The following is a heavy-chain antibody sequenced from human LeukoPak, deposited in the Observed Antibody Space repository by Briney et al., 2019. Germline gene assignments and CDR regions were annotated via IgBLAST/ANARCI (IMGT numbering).Heavy chain of an antibody. CDR3: ARERYCSGGSCYAADAFDI. D-gene: IGHD2-15*01. J-gene: IGHJ3*02. Sequence: SQTLSLTCTVSGGSISSGSYDWSWIRQPAGKGLEWIGRIYTSGSTNYNPSLKSRVTISVDTSKNQFSLKLSSVTAADTAVYYCARERYCSGGSCYAADAFDIWGQGTMVTVSS. CDR1: GGSISSGSYD. CDR2: IYTSGST. V-gene: IGHV4-61*02.